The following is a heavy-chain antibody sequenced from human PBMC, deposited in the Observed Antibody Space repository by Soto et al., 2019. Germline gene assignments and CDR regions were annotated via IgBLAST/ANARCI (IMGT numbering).Heavy chain of an antibody. J-gene: IGHJ4*01. CDR1: GGSRGRGVYS. D-gene: IGHD2-8*02. V-gene: IGHV4-30-4*01. CDR2: IYYSGST. CDR3: SRVDCTAAVGNNSLSH. Sequence: PWGTLYIACTVPGGSRGRGVYSWGGICQPKGKGMEWIGYIYYSGSTYYNPSLKSRVTISVDTSKNQFSLKLSSVTAADTAVYYCSRVDCTAAVGNNSLSHWGPGTLV.